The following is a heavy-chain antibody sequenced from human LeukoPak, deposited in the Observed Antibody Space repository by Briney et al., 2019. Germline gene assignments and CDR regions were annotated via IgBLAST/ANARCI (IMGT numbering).Heavy chain of an antibody. Sequence: ASETLSLTCTVSGGSISSSSYYWGWIRQPPGKGLEWIGSIYYSGSTYYNPSLKSRVAISVDTSKNQFSLKLSSVTAADTAVYHCARLLWFGESHYYMDVWGKGTTVTISS. CDR1: GGSISSSSYY. J-gene: IGHJ6*03. V-gene: IGHV4-39*07. CDR3: ARLLWFGESHYYMDV. CDR2: IYYSGST. D-gene: IGHD3-10*01.